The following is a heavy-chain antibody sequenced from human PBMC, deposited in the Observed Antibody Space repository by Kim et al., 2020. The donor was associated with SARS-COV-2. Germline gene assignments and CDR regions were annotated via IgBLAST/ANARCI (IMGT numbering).Heavy chain of an antibody. CDR1: GFIFSNYD. Sequence: GGSLRLSCAVSGFIFSNYDMTWVRQAPGKGLEWVSSISGSADRTFHADSVKGRFAISRDNSKNTLYLQMNSLRVEDTAVYYCAIRGYSTTWYFDSWGQGTLVTVSS. V-gene: IGHV3-23*01. D-gene: IGHD2-2*01. J-gene: IGHJ4*02. CDR2: ISGSADRT. CDR3: AIRGYSTTWYFDS.